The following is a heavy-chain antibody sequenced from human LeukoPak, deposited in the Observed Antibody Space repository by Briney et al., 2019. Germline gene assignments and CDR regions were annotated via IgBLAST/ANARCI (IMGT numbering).Heavy chain of an antibody. Sequence: PSQTLSLTCTVSGGSISSGGYYWSWIRQHPGKGLEWIGYIYYSGSTNSNPSLRGRVTISVDTSNNQFSLKLSSVTAADTAVYYCARDSSVAGAFDYWGQGTLVTVSS. CDR2: IYYSGST. J-gene: IGHJ4*02. D-gene: IGHD6-19*01. CDR1: GGSISSGGYY. V-gene: IGHV4-31*03. CDR3: ARDSSVAGAFDY.